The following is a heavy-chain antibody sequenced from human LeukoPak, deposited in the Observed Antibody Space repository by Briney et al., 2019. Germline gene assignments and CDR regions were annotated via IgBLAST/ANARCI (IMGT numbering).Heavy chain of an antibody. Sequence: SETLSLTCSTSGYSISSGYYWGWIRQPPGKGLEWIGSIYQRGSTYYNPSLKSRVTISVDTSKNHFSLKLSSVTAADTAVYYCARDFGGGYYFDYWGQGTLVTVSS. CDR1: GYSISSGYY. CDR2: IYQRGST. J-gene: IGHJ4*02. CDR3: ARDFGGGYYFDY. V-gene: IGHV4-38-2*02. D-gene: IGHD1-26*01.